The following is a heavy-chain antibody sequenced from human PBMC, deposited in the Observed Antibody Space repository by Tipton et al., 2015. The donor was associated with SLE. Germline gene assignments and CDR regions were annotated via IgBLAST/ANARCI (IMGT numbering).Heavy chain of an antibody. CDR1: GGSFSGYY. J-gene: IGHJ1*01. CDR2: INHSGST. Sequence: TLSLTCAVYGGSFSGYYWSWIRQPPGKGLEWIGEINHSGSTNYNPSLKSRVTISVDTSKNQFSLKLSSVTAADTAVYYCARVGYFQHWGQVTLVTVSS. V-gene: IGHV4-34*01. CDR3: ARVGYFQH.